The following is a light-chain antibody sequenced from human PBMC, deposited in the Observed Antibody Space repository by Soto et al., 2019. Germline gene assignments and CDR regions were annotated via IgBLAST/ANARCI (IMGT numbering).Light chain of an antibody. CDR3: QQRSNWPAT. CDR2: DAS. CDR1: QSVSTY. Sequence: EVVWTQSPATLSLSPGERATLSCRASQSVSTYLAWYQQKFGQAPRLLIYDASNRATGISARFSGSGSGTDFTLTISSLEPEDFAVYYCQQRSNWPATFGPGTKVDIK. J-gene: IGKJ3*01. V-gene: IGKV3-11*01.